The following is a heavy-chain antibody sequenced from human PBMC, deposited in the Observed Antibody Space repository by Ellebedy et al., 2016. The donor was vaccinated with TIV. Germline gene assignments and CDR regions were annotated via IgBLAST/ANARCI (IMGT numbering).Heavy chain of an antibody. CDR1: GFTFDNFA. CDR3: AKDSGKYGWNSEY. D-gene: IGHD3-10*01. CDR2: ITGSGDRT. Sequence: PGGSLRLSCATSGFTFDNFAMRWFRQAPGKGLEWVSAITGSGDRTFYADSVKGRFTVSRDTSKNTLYLQMNSLRAEDTAIYYCAKDSGKYGWNSEYWGQGIQVTVSS. J-gene: IGHJ4*02. V-gene: IGHV3-23*01.